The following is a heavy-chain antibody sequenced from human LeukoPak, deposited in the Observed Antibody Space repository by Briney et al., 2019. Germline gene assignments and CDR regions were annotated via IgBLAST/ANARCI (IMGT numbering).Heavy chain of an antibody. CDR2: INHSGST. D-gene: IGHD6-6*01. CDR1: GGSFSGYY. CDR3: ARGRGAARRWFDP. Sequence: SETLSLTCAVYGGSFSGYYWSWIRQPPGKGLEWIGEINHSGSTNYNPSLKSRVTISVDTSKNQFSLKLRSVTAADTAVYYCARGRGAARRWFDPWGQGTLVTVSS. V-gene: IGHV4-34*01. J-gene: IGHJ5*02.